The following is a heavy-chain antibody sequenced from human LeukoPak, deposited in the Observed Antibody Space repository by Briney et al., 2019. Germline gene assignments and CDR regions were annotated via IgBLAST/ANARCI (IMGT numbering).Heavy chain of an antibody. CDR2: ISSSSSTI. J-gene: IGHJ4*02. CDR1: GFSFSSYI. V-gene: IGHV3-48*01. CDR3: AKHQGGAAAAGTANYFDY. D-gene: IGHD6-13*01. Sequence: GGSLRLSCAASGFSFSSYIMNWVRQAPGKGLEWVSYISSSSSTIYYADSVKGRFTISRDNAKNSLYLQMNSLRAEDTAVYYCAKHQGGAAAAGTANYFDYWGQGTLVTVSS.